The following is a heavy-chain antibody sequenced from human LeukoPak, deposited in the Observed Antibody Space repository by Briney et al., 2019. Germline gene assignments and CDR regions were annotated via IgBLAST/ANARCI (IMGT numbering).Heavy chain of an antibody. CDR1: GDTFTVYH. CDR2: ITPNSGDT. CDR3: ARDSSWFGGSDY. D-gene: IGHD3-10*01. Sequence: ASVKVSCKASGDTFTVYHIHWVRQAPGQGLEWMGRITPNSGDTSYAQNFQGRVTMTRDTSINTAYMELSRLRSDDTAVYYCARDSSWFGGSDYWGQGTLVTVSS. J-gene: IGHJ4*02. V-gene: IGHV1-2*02.